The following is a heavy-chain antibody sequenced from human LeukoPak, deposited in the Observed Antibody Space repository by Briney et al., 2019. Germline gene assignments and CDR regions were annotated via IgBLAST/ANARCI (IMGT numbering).Heavy chain of an antibody. Sequence: ASVKVSCKASGYTFTSYYMHWVRQAPGQGLEWMGIINPSGGSTSYAQKFQGRVTMTRDMSTSTVYVELSSLRSEDTAVYYCARDGLSSGWYRGRGRLDYWGQGTLVTVSS. D-gene: IGHD6-19*01. CDR3: ARDGLSSGWYRGRGRLDY. CDR1: GYTFTSYY. V-gene: IGHV1-46*01. CDR2: INPSGGST. J-gene: IGHJ4*02.